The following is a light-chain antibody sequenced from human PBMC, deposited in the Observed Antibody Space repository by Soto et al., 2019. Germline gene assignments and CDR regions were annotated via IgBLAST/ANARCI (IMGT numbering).Light chain of an antibody. V-gene: IGLV2-14*01. CDR3: FSHRGGDSHV. CDR2: GVT. Sequence: QSALTQPASVSGSPGQSITISCTGTSSDVGAYNYVSWYQQYPGKAPKLMIYGVTNRPSGVSNRFPGSKTGNTASLTISGLQAEDEADYYCFSHRGGDSHVFGTGTKLTVL. CDR1: SSDVGAYNY. J-gene: IGLJ1*01.